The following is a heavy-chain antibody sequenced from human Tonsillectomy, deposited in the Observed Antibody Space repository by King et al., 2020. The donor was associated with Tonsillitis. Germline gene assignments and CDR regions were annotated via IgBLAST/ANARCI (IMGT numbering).Heavy chain of an antibody. Sequence: QVHLVQSGTEVKKPGSSVNVSCTASGGTFSSYSISWVRQAPGQGLEWMGRIIPILGRTNYAPNFQGRITITADRSTNVAYMELQSLTSDDTAVYYCARYLVATVVTRSNWFDPWGRGTLVTVSS. V-gene: IGHV1-69*04. J-gene: IGHJ5*02. CDR3: ARYLVATVVTRSNWFDP. CDR1: GGTFSSYS. CDR2: IIPILGRT. D-gene: IGHD2-21*02.